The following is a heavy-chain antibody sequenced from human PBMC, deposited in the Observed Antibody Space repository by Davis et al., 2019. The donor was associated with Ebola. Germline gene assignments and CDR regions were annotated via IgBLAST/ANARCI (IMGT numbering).Heavy chain of an antibody. V-gene: IGHV4-61*09. D-gene: IGHD2-15*01. Sequence: PSETLSLTCTVSGGSISSGSYYWSWIRQPAGKGLEWIGHIYTSGSTNYNPSLKSRVTISVDTSKNQFSLKLSSVTAADTAVYYCARDRCSGGSCYPWDAFDIWGQGTMVTVSS. CDR1: GGSISSGSYY. CDR3: ARDRCSGGSCYPWDAFDI. CDR2: IYTSGST. J-gene: IGHJ3*02.